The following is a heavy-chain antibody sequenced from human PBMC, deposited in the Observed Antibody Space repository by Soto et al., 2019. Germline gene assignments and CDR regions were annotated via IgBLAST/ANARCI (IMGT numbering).Heavy chain of an antibody. J-gene: IGHJ4*02. V-gene: IGHV3-13*01. CDR2: IGTAGDT. Sequence: PGGSLRLSXAASGFTFSSYDMHWVRQATGKGLEWVSAIGTAGDTYYPGSVKGRFTISRENAKNSLYLQMNSLRAGDTAVYYCAIAPQLSNIAYWGQGTLVTVAP. CDR1: GFTFSSYD. CDR3: AIAPQLSNIAY. D-gene: IGHD1-1*01.